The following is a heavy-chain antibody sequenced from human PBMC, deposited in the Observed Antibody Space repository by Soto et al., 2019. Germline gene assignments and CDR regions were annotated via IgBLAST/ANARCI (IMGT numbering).Heavy chain of an antibody. V-gene: IGHV4-39*01. J-gene: IGHJ4*02. Sequence: QLQLQESGPGLVKPSETLSLTCTVSGGPISSSTSYWGWIRQPPGKGLEWIGSSYHSGSTYYNPSLKSRVSISVDTSKNQFSLKLSSVTAADTAVYYCARHPPGDCVDYWGQGTLVTVSS. CDR1: GGPISSSTSY. CDR3: ARHPPGDCVDY. D-gene: IGHD2-21*02. CDR2: SYHSGST.